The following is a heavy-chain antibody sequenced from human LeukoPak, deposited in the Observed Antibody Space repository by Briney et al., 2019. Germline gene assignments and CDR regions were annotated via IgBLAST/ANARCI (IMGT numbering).Heavy chain of an antibody. CDR1: GGSFSGYY. Sequence: PSETLSLTCAVYGGSFSGYYWSWIRQPPGKGLEWIGEIVHSGSTNYNPSLKSRVIISVDTSKNQFSLKLSPVTAADAAVYYCARGQGDCSSTSCLDTGNWFDPWGQGTLVTVSS. J-gene: IGHJ5*02. CDR2: IVHSGST. V-gene: IGHV4-34*01. D-gene: IGHD2-2*01. CDR3: ARGQGDCSSTSCLDTGNWFDP.